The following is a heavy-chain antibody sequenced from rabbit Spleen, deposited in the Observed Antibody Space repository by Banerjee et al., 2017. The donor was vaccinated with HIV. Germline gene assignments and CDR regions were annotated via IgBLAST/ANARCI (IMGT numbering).Heavy chain of an antibody. Sequence: QSLEESGGDLVKPGASLTLTCTASGFSFSSSYWIYWVRQAPGKGLEWIACIGTSSDNTYYASWAKGRFTISKTSSTTVTLQMTSLTAADTATYFCARSGGSDWTNGYLGLWGPGTLVTVS. CDR2: IGTSSDNT. CDR1: GFSFSSSYW. V-gene: IGHV1S40*01. J-gene: IGHJ4*01. CDR3: ARSGGSDWTNGYLGL. D-gene: IGHD1-1*01.